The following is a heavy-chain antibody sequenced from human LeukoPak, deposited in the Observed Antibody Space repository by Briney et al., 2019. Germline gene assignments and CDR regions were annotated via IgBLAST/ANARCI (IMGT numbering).Heavy chain of an antibody. V-gene: IGHV1-2*02. D-gene: IGHD3-10*01. Sequence: ASVRVSCKASGYTFTAYYIHWVRQAPGQGLEWMGWINPNTGDTNYAQKFQGRVTMTRDTSIDTAYMELSRLKTDDTAVYYCARNTNYFGSGNSFDYWGQGTLVTVSS. J-gene: IGHJ4*02. CDR1: GYTFTAYY. CDR3: ARNTNYFGSGNSFDY. CDR2: INPNTGDT.